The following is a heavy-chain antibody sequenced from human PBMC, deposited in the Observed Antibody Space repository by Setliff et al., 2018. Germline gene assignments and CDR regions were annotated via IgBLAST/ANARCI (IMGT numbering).Heavy chain of an antibody. D-gene: IGHD6-13*01. Sequence: SETLSLTCTVSGGSISSYYWSWIRQPPGKGLEWIGYINYSGSTNYNPSLKSRATISEDMSKNQFSLKVSSVTAADTAIYYCALSSSWFKDFQHWGQGTLVTSPQ. CDR2: INYSGST. CDR1: GGSISSYY. V-gene: IGHV4-59*01. J-gene: IGHJ1*01. CDR3: ALSSSWFKDFQH.